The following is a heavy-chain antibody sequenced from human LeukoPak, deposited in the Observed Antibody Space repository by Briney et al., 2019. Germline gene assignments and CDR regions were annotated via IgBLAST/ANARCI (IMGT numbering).Heavy chain of an antibody. V-gene: IGHV1-69*04. J-gene: IGHJ4*02. CDR2: IIPILGIA. CDR3: ARGGVVVTARWYFEDY. D-gene: IGHD2-21*02. Sequence: ASVKVSCKASGGTFSSYAISWVRQAPGQGLEWMGRIIPILGIANYAQKFQGRVTITADKSTSTAYMELSSLRSEDTAVYYCARGGVVVTARWYFEDYWGQGTLVTVSS. CDR1: GGTFSSYA.